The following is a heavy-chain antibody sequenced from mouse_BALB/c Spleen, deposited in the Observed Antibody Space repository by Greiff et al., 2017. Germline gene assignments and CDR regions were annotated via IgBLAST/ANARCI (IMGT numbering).Heavy chain of an antibody. V-gene: IGHV1S34*01. Sequence: LVKTGASVKISCKASGYSFTGYYMHWVKQSHGKSLEWIGYISCYNGATSYNQKFKGKATFTVDTSSSTAYMQFNSLTSEDSAVYYCARSLLYGNYNYAMDYWGQGTSVTVSS. CDR1: GYSFTGYY. CDR2: ISCYNGAT. D-gene: IGHD2-1*01. J-gene: IGHJ4*01. CDR3: ARSLLYGNYNYAMDY.